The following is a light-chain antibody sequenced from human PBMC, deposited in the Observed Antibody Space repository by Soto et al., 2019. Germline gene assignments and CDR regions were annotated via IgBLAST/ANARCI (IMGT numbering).Light chain of an antibody. J-gene: IGLJ2*01. V-gene: IGLV3-21*02. CDR1: NIGSIS. Sequence: SYELTQPPSVSVAPGQTARITCGGGNIGSISVHWYQQRPGQAPVLVVFDDSDRPSGIPARFSGSLSGNTATLIISRVEAGDEADYYCQVCDTGRQYVVFGGGTKLTV. CDR2: DDS. CDR3: QVCDTGRQYVV.